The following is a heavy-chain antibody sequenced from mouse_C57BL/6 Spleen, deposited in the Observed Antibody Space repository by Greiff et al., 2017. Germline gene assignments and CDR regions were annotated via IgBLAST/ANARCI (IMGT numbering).Heavy chain of an antibody. CDR1: GFTFSDYG. J-gene: IGHJ1*03. V-gene: IGHV5-17*01. D-gene: IGHD2-3*01. Sequence: EVKVVESGGGLVKPGGSLKLSCAASGFTFSDYGMHWVRQAPEKGLEWVAYISSGSSTIYYADTVKGRFTISRDNAKNTLFLQMTSLRSEDTAMYYCAKRKYDPWYFDVWGTGTTVTVSS. CDR2: ISSGSSTI. CDR3: AKRKYDPWYFDV.